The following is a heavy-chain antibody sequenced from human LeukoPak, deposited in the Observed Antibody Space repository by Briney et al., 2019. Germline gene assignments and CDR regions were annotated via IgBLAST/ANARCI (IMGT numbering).Heavy chain of an antibody. D-gene: IGHD2-15*01. CDR1: GGSISSYY. V-gene: IGHV4-4*07. CDR2: IYTSGST. J-gene: IGHJ4*02. Sequence: PSETLSLTCTVSGGSISSYYWSWIRQPAGKGLEWIGRIYTSGSTNYNPSLKSRVTMSVDTSKNQFSLKLSSVTAADTAVYYCARYCSGGSCYLNIGYYLDYWGQGTLVTVSS. CDR3: ARYCSGGSCYLNIGYYLDY.